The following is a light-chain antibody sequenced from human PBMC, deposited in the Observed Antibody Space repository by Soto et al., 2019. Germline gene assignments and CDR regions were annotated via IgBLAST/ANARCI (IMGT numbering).Light chain of an antibody. CDR2: DVS. CDR3: CSYAGSYTYV. Sequence: QSALTQPRSVSGSPGQSVTISCTGTSSDVGGYNYVSWYQQHPGKAPKLMIYDVSKRASGVPDRFSGSKSGNTASLTISRLQAEDDADYYCCSYAGSYTYVFGTGTKLTVL. V-gene: IGLV2-11*01. CDR1: SSDVGGYNY. J-gene: IGLJ1*01.